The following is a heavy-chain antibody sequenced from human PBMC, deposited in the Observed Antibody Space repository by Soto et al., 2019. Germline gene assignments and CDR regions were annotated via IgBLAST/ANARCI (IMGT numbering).Heavy chain of an antibody. J-gene: IGHJ4*02. V-gene: IGHV1-69*02. D-gene: IGHD6-13*01. CDR2: IIPILGIA. Sequence: QVQLVQSGAEVKKPGSSVKVSCKASGGTFSSYTISWVRQAPGQGLEWMGRIIPILGIANYAQKCQGRVTITADKSTSTAYMELSSLRSEDTGVYYCAGSIAAAGGHWGQGTLVPVSP. CDR1: GGTFSSYT. CDR3: AGSIAAAGGH.